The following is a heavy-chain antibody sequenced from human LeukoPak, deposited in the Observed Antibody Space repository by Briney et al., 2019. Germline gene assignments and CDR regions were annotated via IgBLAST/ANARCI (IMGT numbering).Heavy chain of an antibody. CDR3: ARDRGFWSGSYYYYMDV. V-gene: IGHV3-23*01. D-gene: IGHD3-3*01. J-gene: IGHJ6*03. CDR1: GFTFSGYA. CDR2: ISGSGGST. Sequence: GGSLRLSCAASGFTFSGYAMSWVRQAPGKGLEWVSAISGSGGSTYYADSVKGRFTISRDNAKNSLYLQMNSLRAEDTAVYYCARDRGFWSGSYYYYMDVWGKGTTVTVSS.